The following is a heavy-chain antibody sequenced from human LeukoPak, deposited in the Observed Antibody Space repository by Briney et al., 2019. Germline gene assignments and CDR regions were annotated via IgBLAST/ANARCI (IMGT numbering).Heavy chain of an antibody. CDR3: AKGVYYDSSGSLFDY. CDR2: ISGSGGST. J-gene: IGHJ4*02. D-gene: IGHD3-22*01. CDR1: GFTFSSYA. Sequence: PGGSLRLSCAASGFTFSSYAMSWVRQAPGEGLEWVSAISGSGGSTYYADSVKGRFTISRDNSKNTLYLQMNSLRAEDTAVYYCAKGVYYDSSGSLFDYWGQGTLVTVSS. V-gene: IGHV3-23*01.